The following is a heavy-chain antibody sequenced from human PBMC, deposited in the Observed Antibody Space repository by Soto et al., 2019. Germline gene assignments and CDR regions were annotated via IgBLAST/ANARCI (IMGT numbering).Heavy chain of an antibody. CDR1: GGTFSSYA. J-gene: IGHJ6*02. V-gene: IGHV1-69*13. CDR3: ARWALSTVTTKYYYYYGMDV. CDR2: IIPIFGTA. Sequence: GASVKVSCKASGGTFSSYAISWVRQAPGQGLEWMGGIIPIFGTANYAQKFQGRVTITADESTSTAYMELSSLRSEDTAVYYCARWALSTVTTKYYYYYGMDVWGQGTTVTVSS. D-gene: IGHD4-17*01.